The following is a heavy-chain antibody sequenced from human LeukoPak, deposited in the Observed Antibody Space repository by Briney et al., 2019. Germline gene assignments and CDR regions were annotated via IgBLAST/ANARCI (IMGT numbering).Heavy chain of an antibody. J-gene: IGHJ6*03. CDR2: ISRSSSYI. Sequence: GGSLRLSCAASGFTFSSYSMNWVRKAPGKGLEWVSSISRSSSYIYYADSVKGRFTISRDNAKNSLYLQMNSLRAEDTAVYYCATGRYSSGWKGNYYYYYMDVWGKGTTVTVSS. V-gene: IGHV3-21*01. CDR3: ATGRYSSGWKGNYYYYYMDV. CDR1: GFTFSSYS. D-gene: IGHD6-19*01.